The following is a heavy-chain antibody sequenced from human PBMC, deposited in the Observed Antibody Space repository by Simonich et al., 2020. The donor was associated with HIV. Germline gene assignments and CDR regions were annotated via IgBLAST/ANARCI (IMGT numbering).Heavy chain of an antibody. CDR3: ARGFYQRLYYFDY. V-gene: IGHV4-34*01. D-gene: IGHD2-2*01. CDR1: GGSFSGYY. J-gene: IGHJ4*02. CDR2: INHSGSP. Sequence: QVQLQQWGAGLLKPSETLSLTCAVYGGSFSGYYWSWIRQPPGKGLEWIGEINHSGSPNNNPSLKSRVTMSVDTSKNQFSLKLSSVTAADTAVYYCARGFYQRLYYFDYWGQGTLVTVSS.